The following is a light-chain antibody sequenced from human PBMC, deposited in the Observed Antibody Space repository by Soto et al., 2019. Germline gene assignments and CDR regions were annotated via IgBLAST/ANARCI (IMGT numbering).Light chain of an antibody. CDR2: SAF. J-gene: IGKJ4*01. CDR1: QSISSY. CDR3: QQSYSLPLT. Sequence: DIQMTQSPSSLSASVGDRVTITCRASQSISSYLNWYQQKPGRAPRLLICSAFSLQSGVPPRFSGGGSGTDFTLTISSLQSEDFATYYCQQSYSLPLTVGGGNKLEIK. V-gene: IGKV1-39*01.